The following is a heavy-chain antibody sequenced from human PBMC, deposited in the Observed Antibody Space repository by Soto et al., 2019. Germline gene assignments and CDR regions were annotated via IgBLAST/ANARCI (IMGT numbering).Heavy chain of an antibody. CDR1: GYTFTGYY. Sequence: RASVKVSCKASGYTFTGYYMHWVRQAPGQGLEWMGWINPNSGGTNYAQKFQGRVTMTRDTSISTAYMELSRLRSDDTAVYYCARGLRYYDILTGYYNYYYYGMDVWGQGTTVTVSS. CDR2: INPNSGGT. D-gene: IGHD3-9*01. J-gene: IGHJ6*02. CDR3: ARGLRYYDILTGYYNYYYYGMDV. V-gene: IGHV1-2*02.